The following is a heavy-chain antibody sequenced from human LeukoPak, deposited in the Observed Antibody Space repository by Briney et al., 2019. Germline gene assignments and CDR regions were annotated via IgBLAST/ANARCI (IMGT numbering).Heavy chain of an antibody. J-gene: IGHJ4*02. CDR1: GGSIGSYY. CDR2: IYYSGST. D-gene: IGHD5-18*01. CDR3: ARQRYSYGYSDY. V-gene: IGHV4-59*08. Sequence: PSETLSLTCTVSGGSIGSYYWSWIRQPPGKGLEWIGYIYYSGSTNYNPSLKSRVTISVDTSKNQFSLKLSSVTAADTAVYYCARQRYSYGYSDYWGQGTLVTVSS.